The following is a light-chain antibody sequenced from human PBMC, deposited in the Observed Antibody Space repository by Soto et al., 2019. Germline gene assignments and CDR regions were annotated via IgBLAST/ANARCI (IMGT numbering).Light chain of an antibody. J-gene: IGLJ1*01. Sequence: QSALTQPASLSGSPGQSITISCTGTSSDVGNYDSVSWYQHHPGKAPQAVIYEVNKRPSGVPDRFSGSKSGNTASLTVSGLQAEDEGDYYCSSYAGSNNYVLGTGTKVTVL. V-gene: IGLV2-8*01. CDR3: SSYAGSNNYV. CDR2: EVN. CDR1: SSDVGNYDS.